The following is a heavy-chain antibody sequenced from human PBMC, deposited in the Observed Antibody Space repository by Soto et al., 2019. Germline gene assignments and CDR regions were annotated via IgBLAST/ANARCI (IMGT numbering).Heavy chain of an antibody. D-gene: IGHD2-15*01. CDR1: GFTFSSYA. J-gene: IGHJ3*02. V-gene: IGHV3-23*01. CDR2: ISGSGGST. CDR3: AKDPVVVVAATSAADAFDI. Sequence: EVQLLESGGGLVQPGGSLRLSCAASGFTFSSYAMSWVRQAPGKGLEWVSAISGSGGSTYYADSVKGRFTISRDNSKNTLYLQMNSLRAEDTAVYYCAKDPVVVVAATSAADAFDIWGQGTMVTVSP.